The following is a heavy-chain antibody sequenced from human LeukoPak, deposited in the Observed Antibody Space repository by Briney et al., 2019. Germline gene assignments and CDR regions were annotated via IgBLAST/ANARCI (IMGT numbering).Heavy chain of an antibody. CDR3: AKDLRGYSSSWYHSFDY. D-gene: IGHD6-13*01. Sequence: GRSLRVSCAASGFTFDDYAMHWVRQAPGKGLEWVSGISWNSGSIGYADSVKGRFTISRDNAKNSLYLQMNSLRAEDTALYYCAKDLRGYSSSWYHSFDYWGQGTLVTVSS. CDR2: ISWNSGSI. V-gene: IGHV3-9*01. CDR1: GFTFDDYA. J-gene: IGHJ4*02.